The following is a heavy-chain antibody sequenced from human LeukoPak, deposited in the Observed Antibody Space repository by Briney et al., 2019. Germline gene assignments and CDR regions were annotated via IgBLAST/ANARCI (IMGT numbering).Heavy chain of an antibody. CDR2: IYYSGST. CDR3: ARARFYGSGSYYALDYFDY. J-gene: IGHJ4*02. D-gene: IGHD3-10*01. Sequence: SETLSLTCTVSGDSISSYYWSWIRQPPGKGLEWIGYIYYSGSTNYNPSLKSRVTISVDTSKNQFSLKLSSVTAADTAVYYCARARFYGSGSYYALDYFDYWGQGTLVTVSS. V-gene: IGHV4-59*01. CDR1: GDSISSYY.